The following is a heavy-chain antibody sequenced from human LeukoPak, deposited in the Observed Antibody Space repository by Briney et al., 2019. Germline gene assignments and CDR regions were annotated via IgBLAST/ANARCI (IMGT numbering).Heavy chain of an antibody. Sequence: GASVRVSCKASGYTFTSYYMDWVRQAPGQWLEWMGIINPSGGSTSYAQKFQGRVTMTRDTSTSTVYMELSSLRSEDTAVYYCARDVALGHWFDPWGQGTLVTVSS. CDR2: INPSGGST. J-gene: IGHJ5*02. CDR3: ARDVALGHWFDP. CDR1: GYTFTSYY. D-gene: IGHD7-27*01. V-gene: IGHV1-46*01.